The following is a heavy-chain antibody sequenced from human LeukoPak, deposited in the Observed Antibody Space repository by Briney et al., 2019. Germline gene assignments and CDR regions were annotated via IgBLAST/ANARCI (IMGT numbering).Heavy chain of an antibody. CDR1: GFTFSSYA. Sequence: TGGSLRLSCAASGFTFSSYAMSWVRQPPGKGLEWVSAISGSGGSTYYADSVKGRFTISRDNSKNTLYLQMNSLRAEDTAVYYCASDIVVVPAAITPTYYDILTGYFFSDYWGQGTLVTVSS. CDR3: ASDIVVVPAAITPTYYDILTGYFFSDY. D-gene: IGHD2-2*02. J-gene: IGHJ4*02. CDR2: ISGSGGST. V-gene: IGHV3-23*01.